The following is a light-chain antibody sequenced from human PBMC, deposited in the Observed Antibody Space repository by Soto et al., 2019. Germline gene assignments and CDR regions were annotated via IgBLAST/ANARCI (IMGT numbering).Light chain of an antibody. J-gene: IGKJ1*01. CDR3: QQRSNWPPA. Sequence: EIVLTQSPATLSLSPGERATLSCRASQSVSSYLAWYQHNPGQAPRLLIYDASNRATGIPARFSGSGSGTDFTLTISSLEPEDFAFYYCQQRSNWPPAFGQETKVEIK. CDR2: DAS. V-gene: IGKV3-11*01. CDR1: QSVSSY.